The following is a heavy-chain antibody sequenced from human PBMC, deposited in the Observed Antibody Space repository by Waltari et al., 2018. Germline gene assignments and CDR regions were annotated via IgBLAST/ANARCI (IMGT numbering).Heavy chain of an antibody. V-gene: IGHV4-38-2*01. J-gene: IGHJ4*02. D-gene: IGHD1-26*01. CDR2: IYQSGST. CDR3: ARHQVGGRDFEY. CDR1: GYSISSGYY. Sequence: QVQLHESGPGLVTSSETLSLTCAVSGYSISSGYYWGWIRQPPGKGLEWIGTIYQSGSTYYKPSLKSRITISLDTSKNQFSLKLNSVTAADTAVYYCARHQVGGRDFEYWGQGTLVTVSS.